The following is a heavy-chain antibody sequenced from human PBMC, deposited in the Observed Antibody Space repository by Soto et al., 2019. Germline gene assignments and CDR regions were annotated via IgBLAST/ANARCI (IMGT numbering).Heavy chain of an antibody. CDR1: GHSFTDYW. D-gene: IGHD3-3*01. CDR2: IDPSDSYT. V-gene: IGHV5-10-1*01. Sequence: GESLKISCKASGHSFTDYWISWVRQMPGKGLEWMARIDPSDSYTNYSPSFQGHVTISADKSISTAYLQWSSLKASDTAMYYCARYLFGIANHGMDVWGQGTTVTVSS. J-gene: IGHJ6*02. CDR3: ARYLFGIANHGMDV.